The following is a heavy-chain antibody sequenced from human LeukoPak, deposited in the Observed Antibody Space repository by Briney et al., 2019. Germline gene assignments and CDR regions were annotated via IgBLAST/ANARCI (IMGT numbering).Heavy chain of an antibody. CDR3: AGPANDFWSDGDAFDI. D-gene: IGHD3-3*01. Sequence: PSETLSLTCVVSGASISSGSHYWSWIRQPPGKGLEWIGYIYYSGSTNYNPSLKSRVTISVDKSKNQFSLKLSSVTAADTAVYYCAGPANDFWSDGDAFDIWGQGTMVTVSS. CDR2: IYYSGST. V-gene: IGHV4-61*05. CDR1: GASISSGSHY. J-gene: IGHJ3*02.